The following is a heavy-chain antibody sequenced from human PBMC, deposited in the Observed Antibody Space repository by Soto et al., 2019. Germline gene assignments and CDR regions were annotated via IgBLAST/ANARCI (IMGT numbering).Heavy chain of an antibody. J-gene: IGHJ4*02. CDR1: GYTLNTNY. V-gene: IGHV1-46*02. CDR2: INTSGGST. Sequence: QAQLVQSGAEVKKPGASVKISCKASGYTLNTNYLVWVRQAPGHGLEWRGIINTSGGSTDSAQKFQGRLTMTTDTSTNTVYLELSSLRSEDTAVYYCASLEITGYWGQGTQVAVSS. D-gene: IGHD3-16*01. CDR3: ASLEITGY.